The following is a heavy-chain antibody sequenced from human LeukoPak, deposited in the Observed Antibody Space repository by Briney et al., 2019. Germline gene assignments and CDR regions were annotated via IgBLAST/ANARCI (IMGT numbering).Heavy chain of an antibody. CDR2: IYSGGST. CDR3: ARVGYSYGLRFDY. V-gene: IGHV3-66*01. D-gene: IGHD5-18*01. J-gene: IGHJ4*02. Sequence: GGSLRLSCAASGFTVSSNYMSWVRQAPGNGLEWVSVIYSGGSTYYADSVKGRFTISRDNSKNTLYLQMNSLRAEDTAVYYCARVGYSYGLRFDYWGQGTLVTVSS. CDR1: GFTVSSNY.